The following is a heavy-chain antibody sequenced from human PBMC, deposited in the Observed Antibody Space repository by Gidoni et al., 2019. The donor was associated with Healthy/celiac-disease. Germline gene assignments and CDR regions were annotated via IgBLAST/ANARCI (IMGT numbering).Heavy chain of an antibody. D-gene: IGHD2-2*01. CDR3: ARQVVPAAFFDY. Sequence: GLEWIGSIYYSGSTYYNPSLKSRVTISVDTSKNQFSLKLSSVTAADTAVYYCARQVVPAAFFDYWGQGTLVTVSS. V-gene: IGHV4-39*01. J-gene: IGHJ4*02. CDR2: IYYSGST.